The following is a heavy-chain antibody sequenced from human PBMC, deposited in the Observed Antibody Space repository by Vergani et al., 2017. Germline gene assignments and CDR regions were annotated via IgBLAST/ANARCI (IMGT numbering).Heavy chain of an antibody. D-gene: IGHD2-2*01. V-gene: IGHV4-61*02. CDR3: ARGGNYCSSTSCQGTFDY. CDR2: IYTSGST. J-gene: IGHJ4*02. Sequence: QVQLQESGPGLVKPSQTLSLTCTISGGSISSGSYYWSWIRQPAGKGLEWIGRIYTSGSTNYNPSLKSRVTISVDTSKNQFSLKLSSVTAADTAVYYCARGGNYCSSTSCQGTFDYWGQGTLVTVSS. CDR1: GGSISSGSYY.